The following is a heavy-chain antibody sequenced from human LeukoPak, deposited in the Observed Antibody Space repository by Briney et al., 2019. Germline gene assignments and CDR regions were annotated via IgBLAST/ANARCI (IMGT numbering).Heavy chain of an antibody. J-gene: IGHJ4*02. V-gene: IGHV4-39*01. CDR2: IYYSGST. CDR3: ATKKYGYSSGWYPFDY. CDR1: GGSISSSSYY. Sequence: SETLSLTCTVSGGSISSSSYYWGWLRQPPGKRLEWIGSIYYSGSTYYNPSLKSRVTISVDTSKNQFSLKLSSVTAADPAVYYCATKKYGYSSGWYPFDYWGQGTLVTVSS. D-gene: IGHD6-19*01.